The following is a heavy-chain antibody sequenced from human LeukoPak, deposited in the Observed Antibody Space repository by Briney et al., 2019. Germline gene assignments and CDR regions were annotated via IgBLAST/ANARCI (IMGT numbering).Heavy chain of an antibody. Sequence: GGSPRLSCAASGFTFSSYSMNWVRQAPGKGLEWVSSISSSSSYIYYADSVKGRFTISRDNAKNSLYLQMNSLRAEDTAVYYCAREDDYGDRGDAFDIWGQGTMVTVSS. CDR3: AREDDYGDRGDAFDI. CDR1: GFTFSSYS. V-gene: IGHV3-21*01. CDR2: ISSSSSYI. D-gene: IGHD4-17*01. J-gene: IGHJ3*02.